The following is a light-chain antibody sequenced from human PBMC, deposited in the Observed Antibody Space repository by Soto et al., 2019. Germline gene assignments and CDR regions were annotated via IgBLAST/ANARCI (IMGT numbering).Light chain of an antibody. J-gene: IGKJ1*01. Sequence: EIVLTQSPGTLSLSPGERATLSCRASQSVRSSYVARYQQKPRQAPRLLIDGASSRATVIPDRFGGSGSGTDFPITSSLLEPEFFAMYYCQYYGSSWTFGQGTKVEIK. CDR2: GAS. CDR3: QYYGSSWT. CDR1: QSVRSSY. V-gene: IGKV3-20*01.